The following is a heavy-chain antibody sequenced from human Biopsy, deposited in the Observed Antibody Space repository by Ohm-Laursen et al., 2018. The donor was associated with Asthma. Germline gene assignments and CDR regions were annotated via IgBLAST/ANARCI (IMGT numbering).Heavy chain of an antibody. Sequence: GTLSLTWSVSGGSMTPTSHYWDWIRQAPGKGLEWIGYISYGGKTSYNPSLKNRVTISRDTSKNQFSLRLTSVTAADTAVYFCARRITIFGVVQKDHGMDAWGQGTTVIVSS. J-gene: IGHJ6*02. CDR2: ISYGGKT. CDR1: GGSMTPTSHY. D-gene: IGHD3-3*01. V-gene: IGHV4-39*01. CDR3: ARRITIFGVVQKDHGMDA.